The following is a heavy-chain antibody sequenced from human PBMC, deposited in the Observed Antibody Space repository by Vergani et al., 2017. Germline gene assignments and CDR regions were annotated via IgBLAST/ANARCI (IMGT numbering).Heavy chain of an antibody. CDR3: ARRHPGGPSFDY. D-gene: IGHD2-8*02. CDR2: IYYSGST. Sequence: QVQLQESGPGLVKPSDTLSLTCTVSGGSISSYYWSWIRQPPGKGLEWIGYIYYSGSTNYNPSLKSRVTISVDTSKNQFSLKLSSVTAADTAVYYCARRHPGGPSFDYWGQGTLVTVSS. CDR1: GGSISSYY. V-gene: IGHV4-59*01. J-gene: IGHJ4*02.